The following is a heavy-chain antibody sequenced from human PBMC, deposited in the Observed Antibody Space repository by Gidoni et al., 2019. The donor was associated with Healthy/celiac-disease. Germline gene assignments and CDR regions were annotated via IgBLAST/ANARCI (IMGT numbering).Heavy chain of an antibody. Sequence: TCGYYWGWIRQPPGKGLEWIGSIYHSGSTYYNPSLKSLVTISVDTSKNQFSLKLSSVTAADTAVYYCARELYYDILTGPIWYFDLWGRGTLVTVSS. CDR3: ARELYYDILTGPIWYFDL. V-gene: IGHV4-38-2*02. CDR1: TCGYY. CDR2: IYHSGST. J-gene: IGHJ2*01. D-gene: IGHD3-9*01.